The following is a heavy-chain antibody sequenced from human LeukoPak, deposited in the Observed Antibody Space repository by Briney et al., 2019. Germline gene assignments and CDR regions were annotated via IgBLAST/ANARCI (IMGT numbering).Heavy chain of an antibody. J-gene: IGHJ4*02. D-gene: IGHD3-10*01. CDR3: AREEGFGELPHYFDY. V-gene: IGHV3-21*01. CDR2: ISSSSSYI. Sequence: GGSLRLSCAVSGFTFSAYTMNWVRQAPGKGLEWVSSISSSSSYIYYADSVKGRFTISRDNAKNSLYLQMNSLRAEDTAVYYCAREEGFGELPHYFDYWGQGTLVTVSS. CDR1: GFTFSAYT.